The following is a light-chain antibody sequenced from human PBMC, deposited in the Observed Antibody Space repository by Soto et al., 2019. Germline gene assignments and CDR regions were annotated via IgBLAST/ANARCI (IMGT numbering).Light chain of an antibody. Sequence: EVVMPQSPAPLSVSPGERATLSCRASQSVSSNLAWYQQKPGQAPRFFIYGASTRAAGIPARFSGSGSGTDFTLTITSLQSEDYAVYFCQQYNNWPYTFGQGTKVDIK. CDR1: QSVSSN. J-gene: IGKJ2*01. V-gene: IGKV3-15*01. CDR3: QQYNNWPYT. CDR2: GAS.